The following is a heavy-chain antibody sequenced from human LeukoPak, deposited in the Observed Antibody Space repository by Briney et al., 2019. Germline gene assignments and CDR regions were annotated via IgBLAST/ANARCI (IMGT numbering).Heavy chain of an antibody. Sequence: PSETLSLTCAVYGGSFSGYYWSWIRQPPGKGLEWIGEINHSGSTNYNPSLKSRVTISVDTSKNQFSLKLSSVTAADTAVYYCARDRIYYGSGSPQYYFDYWGHGTLVTVSS. D-gene: IGHD3-10*01. CDR3: ARDRIYYGSGSPQYYFDY. CDR2: INHSGST. J-gene: IGHJ4*01. V-gene: IGHV4-34*01. CDR1: GGSFSGYY.